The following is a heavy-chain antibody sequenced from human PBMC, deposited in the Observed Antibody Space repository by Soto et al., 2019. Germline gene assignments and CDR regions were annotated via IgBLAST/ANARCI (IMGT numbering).Heavy chain of an antibody. CDR1: GGSISSGEYY. Sequence: QVQLQESGPGLVKPSQTLSLTCTVSGGSISSGEYYWSWIRQPPGKGLEWIGFIYYSGGTYYKPSLKSRVTISVDTSKNKFSLNLSSVTAADTAVYYCARASTGELWVYANWFDPWGPGTLVTVSS. CDR2: IYYSGGT. V-gene: IGHV4-30-4*01. CDR3: ARASTGELWVYANWFDP. J-gene: IGHJ5*02. D-gene: IGHD3-16*01.